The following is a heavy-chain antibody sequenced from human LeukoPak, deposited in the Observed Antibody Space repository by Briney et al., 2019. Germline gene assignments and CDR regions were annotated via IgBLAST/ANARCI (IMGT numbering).Heavy chain of an antibody. CDR2: IYYSGST. J-gene: IGHJ4*02. D-gene: IGHD2-2*01. Sequence: SETLSLTCTVSGGSISSSSYYRGCIRQPPGKGLEWIGSIYYSGSTYYTPSLKSRVTISVDTSKNQFSLKLSSVTAADTAVYYCASRYCSSTSCPFDYWGQGTLVTVSS. CDR3: ASRYCSSTSCPFDY. V-gene: IGHV4-39*01. CDR1: GGSISSSSYY.